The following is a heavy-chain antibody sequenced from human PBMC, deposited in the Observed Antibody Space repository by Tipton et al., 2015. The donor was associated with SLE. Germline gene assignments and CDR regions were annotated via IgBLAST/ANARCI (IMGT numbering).Heavy chain of an antibody. CDR3: AREGLGNGFDI. Sequence: TLSLTCTVSGGSISSHYWSWIRQPPGKGLEWIGSIYYSGSTYYNPSLKSRVTISVDTSKNQFSLKLSSVTAADTAVYYCAREGLGNGFDIWGQGTMVTVSS. CDR1: GGSISSHY. J-gene: IGHJ3*02. V-gene: IGHV4-59*11. CDR2: IYYSGST. D-gene: IGHD7-27*01.